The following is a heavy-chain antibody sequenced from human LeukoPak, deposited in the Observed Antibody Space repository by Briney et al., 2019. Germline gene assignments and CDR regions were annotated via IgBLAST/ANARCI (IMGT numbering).Heavy chain of an antibody. V-gene: IGHV4-34*01. D-gene: IGHD3-3*01. CDR2: INHSGST. Sequence: SETLSLTCAVYGGSFSGYYWSWIRQPPGKGLEWIGEINHSGSTNYNPSLKSRVTISVDTSKNQFSLKLSSVTAADTAVYYCARSRITIFGVVKDYFDYWGQGTLVTVSS. CDR1: GGSFSGYY. J-gene: IGHJ4*02. CDR3: ARSRITIFGVVKDYFDY.